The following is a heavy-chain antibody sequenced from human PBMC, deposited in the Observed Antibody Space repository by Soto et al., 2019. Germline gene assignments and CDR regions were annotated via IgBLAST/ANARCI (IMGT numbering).Heavy chain of an antibody. D-gene: IGHD2-2*01. CDR1: GGTFSSYA. CDR3: ARHVPTAGYYYGMDV. CDR2: IIPIFGTA. V-gene: IGHV1-69*12. J-gene: IGHJ6*02. Sequence: QVQLVQSGAEVKKPGSSVKVSCKASGGTFSSYAISWVRQAPGQGLEWMGGIIPIFGTANYAQKFQGRVTSTADESTGPAYMELSSLRSEDTAVYFCARHVPTAGYYYGMDVWGQGTTVTVSS.